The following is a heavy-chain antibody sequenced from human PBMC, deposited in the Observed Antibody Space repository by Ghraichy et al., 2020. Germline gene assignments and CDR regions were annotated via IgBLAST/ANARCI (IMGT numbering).Heavy chain of an antibody. CDR1: GGSISSYY. V-gene: IGHV4-4*09. CDR2: IYTSGST. Sequence: SETLSLTCTVSGGSISSYYWSWIRQPPGKGLEWIGYIYTSGSTNYNPSLKSRVTISVDTSKNQFSLKLSSVTAADTAVYYCARHVPYYYGSGEIDYWGQGTLVTVSS. J-gene: IGHJ4*02. CDR3: ARHVPYYYGSGEIDY. D-gene: IGHD3-10*01.